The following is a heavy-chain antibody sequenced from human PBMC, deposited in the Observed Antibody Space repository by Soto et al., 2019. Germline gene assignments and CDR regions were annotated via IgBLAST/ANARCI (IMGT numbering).Heavy chain of an antibody. CDR1: GDTVSINSVA. J-gene: IGHJ6*02. V-gene: IGHV6-1*01. D-gene: IGHD2-15*01. CDR3: ARSEEDSDYYYYGMDV. CDR2: TYYRSRWYS. Sequence: SQTLSLTCVGSGDTVSINSVAWNWVRQSPSRGLEWLGRTYYRSRWYSDYAVSVRSRIDINADTYKNQLSLQLNSVTPDDTAVYACARSEEDSDYYYYGMDVWGQGTTVTVSS.